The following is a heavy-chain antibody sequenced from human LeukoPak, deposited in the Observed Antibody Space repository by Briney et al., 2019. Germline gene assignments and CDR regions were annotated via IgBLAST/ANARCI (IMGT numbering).Heavy chain of an antibody. V-gene: IGHV3-7*03. Sequence: GGSLRLSCAASGFTFSSYWMSWVRQAPGKGLEWVANIKQDASEKYYVDSVKGRFTISRDNAKNSLYLQMNSLRAEDMALYYCAKDMDGSLTKDFDYWGQGTLVTVSS. D-gene: IGHD1-26*01. J-gene: IGHJ4*02. CDR2: IKQDASEK. CDR3: AKDMDGSLTKDFDY. CDR1: GFTFSSYW.